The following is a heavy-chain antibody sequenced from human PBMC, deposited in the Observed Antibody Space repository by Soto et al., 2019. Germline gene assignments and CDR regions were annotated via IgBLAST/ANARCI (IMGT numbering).Heavy chain of an antibody. V-gene: IGHV3-23*01. CDR3: AKDRTFGPPLVRFDS. CDR2: IGSGSRGT. D-gene: IGHD6-6*01. CDR1: GFACSNFA. Sequence: GGSLRLSCAASGFACSNFAMSWVRQAPGKGLEWVSAIGSGSRGTHYAESVEDRFTISRDDSKSTLHLQMNSLRVEDTAVYYCAKDRTFGPPLVRFDSWGKGTLVTVSS. J-gene: IGHJ4*02.